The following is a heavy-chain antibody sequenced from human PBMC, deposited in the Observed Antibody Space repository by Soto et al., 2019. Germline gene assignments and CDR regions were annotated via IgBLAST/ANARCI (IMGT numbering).Heavy chain of an antibody. D-gene: IGHD4-17*01. J-gene: IGHJ6*03. V-gene: IGHV3-33*01. Sequence: GGSLRLSCAASGFTFSSYGMHWVRQAPGKGLEWVAVIWYDGSNKYYADSVKGRFTISRDNSKNTLYLQMNSLRAEDTAVYYCARDPAAKNGDPRYYYYYMDVWGKGTTVTGS. CDR3: ARDPAAKNGDPRYYYYYMDV. CDR1: GFTFSSYG. CDR2: IWYDGSNK.